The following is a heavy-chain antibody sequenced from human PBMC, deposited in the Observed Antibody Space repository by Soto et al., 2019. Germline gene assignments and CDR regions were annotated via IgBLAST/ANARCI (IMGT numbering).Heavy chain of an antibody. Sequence: VASVKVSCKASGYTFIKYFIHWVRQAPGQGLEWMAIAHPTNGETTYAQNFQGRVTVTSDTSTSTVHMELSSLRSEDTAIYYCAREEIGGSGSCYDYWGQGTRVTVSS. CDR2: AHPTNGET. CDR3: AREEIGGSGSCYDY. J-gene: IGHJ4*02. CDR1: GYTFIKYF. V-gene: IGHV1-46*01. D-gene: IGHD2-15*01.